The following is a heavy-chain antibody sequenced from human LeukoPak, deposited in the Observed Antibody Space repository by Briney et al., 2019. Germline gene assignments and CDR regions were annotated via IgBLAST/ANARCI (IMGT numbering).Heavy chain of an antibody. Sequence: SGTLSLTCAVSGGSISSSNWWSWVRQPPGKGLEWIGEIYHSGSTNYNPSLKSRVTISVGKSKNQFSLKLSSVTAADTAVYYCAREKYCSSTSCYTGDYYGMDVWGQGTTVTVSS. J-gene: IGHJ6*02. CDR2: IYHSGST. CDR1: GGSISSSNW. CDR3: AREKYCSSTSCYTGDYYGMDV. D-gene: IGHD2-2*02. V-gene: IGHV4-4*02.